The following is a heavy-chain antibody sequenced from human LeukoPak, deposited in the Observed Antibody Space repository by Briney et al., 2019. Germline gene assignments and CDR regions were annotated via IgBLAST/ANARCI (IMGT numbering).Heavy chain of an antibody. CDR3: AKLKSSFWGGYYGERYFDY. D-gene: IGHD3-3*01. CDR1: GFTFSNYA. J-gene: IGHJ4*02. Sequence: GRSPRLSCAASGFTFSNYAMHWVRQAPGKGLEWVAVISYDGSNKYYTDSVKGRFTISRDNSKNTLYLQMNSLRAEDTAVYYCAKLKSSFWGGYYGERYFDYWGQGTLVTVSS. CDR2: ISYDGSNK. V-gene: IGHV3-30-3*02.